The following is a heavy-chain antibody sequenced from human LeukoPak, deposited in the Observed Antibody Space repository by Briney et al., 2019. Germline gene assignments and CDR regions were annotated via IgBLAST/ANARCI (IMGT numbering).Heavy chain of an antibody. CDR3: AFYGGNYLRDY. Sequence: SETLSLTCAVYGGSFSGYYWSWIRQPPGKGLEWIGEINHSGSTNYNPSLKSRVTISVDTSKNQLSLKLSSVTAADTAVYYCAFYGGNYLRDYWGQGTLVTVSS. J-gene: IGHJ4*02. V-gene: IGHV4-34*01. CDR1: GGSFSGYY. D-gene: IGHD4-23*01. CDR2: INHSGST.